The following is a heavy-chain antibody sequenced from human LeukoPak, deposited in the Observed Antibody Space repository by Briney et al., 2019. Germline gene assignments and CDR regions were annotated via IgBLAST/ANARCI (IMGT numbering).Heavy chain of an antibody. Sequence: ASVKVSCKASGYTFTAYYMHSVRQAPGQGLEWMGWINPNSGGTNYAQTFQGRVTMTTDTSTSTAYMELRSLASDDTAVYFCARVAYGANYLDSWGQGTLVTVTS. CDR2: INPNSGGT. J-gene: IGHJ4*02. V-gene: IGHV1-2*02. CDR1: GYTFTAYY. CDR3: ARVAYGANYLDS. D-gene: IGHD1-26*01.